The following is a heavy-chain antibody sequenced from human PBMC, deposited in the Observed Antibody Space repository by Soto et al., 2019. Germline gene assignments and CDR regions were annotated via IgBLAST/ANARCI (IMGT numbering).Heavy chain of an antibody. CDR1: GGSISSGGYS. CDR3: ARDLGYCISTSCYNWFDP. J-gene: IGHJ5*02. V-gene: IGHV4-30-2*01. CDR2: IYHSGST. Sequence: QLQLQESGSGLVKPSQTLSLTCAVSGGSISSGGYSWSWIRQPPGKGLEWIGYIYHSGSTYYNPSLKSRVTISVDRSKNQFSLKLSSVTAADTAVYYCARDLGYCISTSCYNWFDPWGQGTLVTVSS. D-gene: IGHD2-2*01.